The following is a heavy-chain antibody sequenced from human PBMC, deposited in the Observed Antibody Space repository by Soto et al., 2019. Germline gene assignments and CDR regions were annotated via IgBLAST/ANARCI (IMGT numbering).Heavy chain of an antibody. Sequence: GGSLRLSCAVSGVTFSSYAMTWVRQAPGKGLEWVSAISGSGGRTYYVDSVKGRFTISRDNSKNTLYLQMNSLRAEDTAGYYCANFTGTTYSEYYYSMDVWGKGTTVTVSS. J-gene: IGHJ6*03. CDR2: ISGSGGRT. CDR1: GVTFSSYA. CDR3: ANFTGTTYSEYYYSMDV. D-gene: IGHD3-16*01. V-gene: IGHV3-23*01.